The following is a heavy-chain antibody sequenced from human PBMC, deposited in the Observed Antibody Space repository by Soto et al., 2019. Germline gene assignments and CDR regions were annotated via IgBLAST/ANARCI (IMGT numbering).Heavy chain of an antibody. V-gene: IGHV3-11*06. CDR2: ISPGSRYP. CDR1: VFTVGDSY. J-gene: IGHJ5*02. CDR3: VRGGGGGLFDP. Sequence: GGSLRLSCAGSVFTVGDSYMSWIRQAPGNGLEWLSYISPGSRYPAYADSVKGRFTISRDNAKRSLYLQMMSLTAEDTAIYYCVRGGGGGLFDPWGQGTMVTVSS. D-gene: IGHD2-15*01.